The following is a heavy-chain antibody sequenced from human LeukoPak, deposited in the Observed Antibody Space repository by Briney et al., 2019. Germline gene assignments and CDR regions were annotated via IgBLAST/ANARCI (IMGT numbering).Heavy chain of an antibody. D-gene: IGHD3-16*01. CDR1: GFTFSSYA. J-gene: IGHJ3*02. V-gene: IGHV3-23*01. Sequence: GGSLRLSCAASGFTFSSYAMSWVRQPPGKGLEWVSGISGSGDSTYYADSVKGQFAISRDNAKNSLYLQMNSLRAEDTALYYCAKDIRPSMGGAFDIWGQGTMVTVSS. CDR2: ISGSGDST. CDR3: AKDIRPSMGGAFDI.